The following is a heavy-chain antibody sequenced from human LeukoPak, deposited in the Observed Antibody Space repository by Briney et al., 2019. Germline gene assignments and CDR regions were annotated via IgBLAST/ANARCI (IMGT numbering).Heavy chain of an antibody. V-gene: IGHV1-8*01. CDR2: MNPNSGNT. Sequence: ASVKVSCKASGYTFTSYDINWVRQATGQGLEWMGWMNPNSGNTGYAQKFQGRVTMTRNTSISTAYMELSSLRSEDTAVYYCASIAARRAVGLDPWGQGTLVTVSS. J-gene: IGHJ5*02. D-gene: IGHD6-6*01. CDR3: ASIAARRAVGLDP. CDR1: GYTFTSYD.